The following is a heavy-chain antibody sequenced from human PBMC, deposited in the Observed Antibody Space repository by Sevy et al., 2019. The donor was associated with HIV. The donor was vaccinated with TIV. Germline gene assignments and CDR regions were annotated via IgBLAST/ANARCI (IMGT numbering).Heavy chain of an antibody. CDR1: GYTLTELS. V-gene: IGHV1-24*01. CDR2: FDPEDGET. CDR3: ATLYYYGSGSYENWFDP. Sequence: ASVKVSYKVSGYTLTELSMHWVRQAPGKGLEWMGGFDPEDGETIYAQKFQGRVTMTEDTSTDTAYMELSSLRSEDTAVYYCATLYYYGSGSYENWFDPWGQGTLVTVSS. D-gene: IGHD3-10*01. J-gene: IGHJ5*02.